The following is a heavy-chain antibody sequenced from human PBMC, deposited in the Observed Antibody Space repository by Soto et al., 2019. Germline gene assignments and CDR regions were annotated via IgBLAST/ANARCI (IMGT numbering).Heavy chain of an antibody. CDR1: GGSISSGGYY. CDR3: ARGGDYYDSSGYYLYYFDY. J-gene: IGHJ4*02. Sequence: QVQLQESGPGLVKPSQTLSLTCTVSGGSISSGGYYWSWIRQHPGKGLEWIGYIYYSGSTYYNPSLKSRVTLSLDTSKNQFSLKLSSVTAADTAVYYCARGGDYYDSSGYYLYYFDYWGQGTLVTVSS. D-gene: IGHD3-22*01. CDR2: IYYSGST. V-gene: IGHV4-31*03.